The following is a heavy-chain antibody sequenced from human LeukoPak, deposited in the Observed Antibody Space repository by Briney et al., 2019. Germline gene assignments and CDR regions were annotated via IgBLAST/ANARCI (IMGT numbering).Heavy chain of an antibody. V-gene: IGHV3-64*01. D-gene: IGHD1-26*01. CDR1: GFTFSRFS. CDR3: ARRVIYSGEYDY. Sequence: GGSLRLSCTTSGFTFSRFSMDWVRQAPGKGLEYVSGIDTGDNTYYERSVKGRFTISRDNSKNTLYLQMDSLRPEDMGLFYCARRVIYSGEYDYWGQGTLVTVSA. J-gene: IGHJ4*02. CDR2: IDTGDNT.